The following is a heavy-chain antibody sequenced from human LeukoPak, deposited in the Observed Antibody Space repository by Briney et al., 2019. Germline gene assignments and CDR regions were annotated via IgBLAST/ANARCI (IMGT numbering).Heavy chain of an antibody. V-gene: IGHV3-30*18. CDR3: AKVGYSSGWYEDY. J-gene: IGHJ4*02. D-gene: IGHD6-19*01. CDR1: GFTFSSYG. Sequence: GGSLRLSCAASGFTFSSYGMHWVRQAPGKGLEWVAVISYDGSNKYYADSVKGRFTISRDNSKNTLYLQMNSLRAEDTAVYYCAKVGYSSGWYEDYWGQGTLVTVSS. CDR2: ISYDGSNK.